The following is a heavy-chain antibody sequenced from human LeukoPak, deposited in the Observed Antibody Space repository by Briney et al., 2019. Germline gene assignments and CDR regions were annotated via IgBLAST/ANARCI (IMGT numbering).Heavy chain of an antibody. Sequence: SGTLSLTCAVYGGSFSGYYWSWIRQPPGKGLEWIGEINHSGSTNYNPSLKSRVTISVDTSKNQFSLKLSSVTAADTAVYYCARGGGDIVVVPAASRSSCWFDPWGQGTLVTVSS. CDR3: ARGGGDIVVVPAASRSSCWFDP. J-gene: IGHJ5*02. CDR1: GGSFSGYY. D-gene: IGHD2-2*01. V-gene: IGHV4-34*01. CDR2: INHSGST.